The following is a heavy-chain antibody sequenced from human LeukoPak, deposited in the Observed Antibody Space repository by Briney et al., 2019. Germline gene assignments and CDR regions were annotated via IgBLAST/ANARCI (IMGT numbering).Heavy chain of an antibody. CDR1: GDSVSRNSAA. Sequence: SQTLSLTCAISGDSVSRNSAAWNWIRQSPSRGLEWLGRTYYRSKWYNDYAVSVESCITINPDTSKNHISLKLTSVTAADTAVYYCAREGGPYRPLDYSGQGTLVTVAS. J-gene: IGHJ4*02. V-gene: IGHV6-1*03. CDR2: TYYRSKWYN. CDR3: AREGGPYRPLDY.